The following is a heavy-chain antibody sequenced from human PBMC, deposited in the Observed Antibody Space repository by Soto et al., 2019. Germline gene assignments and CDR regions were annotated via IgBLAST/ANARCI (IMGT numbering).Heavy chain of an antibody. Sequence: QVQLQQWGAGLLKPSETLSLSCAVYGGYFNDNYYTWFRQPPGQGLEWIGEISRSGTTKYIPSLKSRASLSFDTSKTQVSLKVTSVTAADTAVYYCATSLWFGTQVELWGQGALVTVSS. D-gene: IGHD3-10*01. CDR3: ATSLWFGTQVEL. CDR2: ISRSGTT. CDR1: GGYFNDNY. V-gene: IGHV4-34*01. J-gene: IGHJ5*02.